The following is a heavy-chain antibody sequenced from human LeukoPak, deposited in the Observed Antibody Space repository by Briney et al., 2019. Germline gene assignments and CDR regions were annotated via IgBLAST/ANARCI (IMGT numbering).Heavy chain of an antibody. Sequence: GGSLRLSCAASGFTFDNYGMHWVRQAPGKGLEWVAFIRSDGGIKYYADSVKGRFTISRDNSKNTLYLQVNSLRAEDTAVYFCAKDVPAAYFDYWGQGTLVTVSS. D-gene: IGHD2-2*01. CDR1: GFTFDNYG. CDR3: AKDVPAAYFDY. V-gene: IGHV3-30*02. CDR2: IRSDGGIK. J-gene: IGHJ4*02.